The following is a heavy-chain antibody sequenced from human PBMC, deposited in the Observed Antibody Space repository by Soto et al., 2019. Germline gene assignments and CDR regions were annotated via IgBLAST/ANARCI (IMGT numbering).Heavy chain of an antibody. CDR2: ISGSGGST. J-gene: IGHJ1*01. Sequence: GGCLRLSCAASGFTFSDYYMSWIRQAPGKGLEWVSAISGSGGSTYYADSVKGRFTISRDNSKNTLYLQMNSLRAEDTAVYYCAKDWGYYGGNSVAEYFQHWGQGTLVTVSS. V-gene: IGHV3-23*01. CDR3: AKDWGYYGGNSVAEYFQH. CDR1: GFTFSDYY. D-gene: IGHD4-17*01.